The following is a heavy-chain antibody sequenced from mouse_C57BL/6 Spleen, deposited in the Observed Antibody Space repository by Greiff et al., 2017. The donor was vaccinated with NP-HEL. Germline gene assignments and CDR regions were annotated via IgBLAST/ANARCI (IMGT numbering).Heavy chain of an antibody. J-gene: IGHJ3*01. D-gene: IGHD1-1*01. CDR2: ISDGGSYT. Sequence: EVQVVESGGGLVKPGGSLKLSCAASGFTFSSYAMSWVRQTPEKRLEWVATISDGGSYTYYPDNVKGRFTISRDNAKNNLYLQMSHLKSEDTAMYYCARDNYGSSLFAYWGQGTLVTVSA. CDR3: ARDNYGSSLFAY. CDR1: GFTFSSYA. V-gene: IGHV5-4*01.